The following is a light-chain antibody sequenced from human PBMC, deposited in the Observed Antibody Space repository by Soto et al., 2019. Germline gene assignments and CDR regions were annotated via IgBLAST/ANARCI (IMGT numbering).Light chain of an antibody. V-gene: IGLV2-14*01. CDR2: EVT. CDR3: ASYTSSRTLV. J-gene: IGLJ1*01. CDR1: SSDVGGHSY. Sequence: QSVLPQPASVSGSPGQSITFSCTGTSSDVGGHSYVSWYQQRPGKAPRLMIYEVTKRPSGISNRFSASKSGNTASLTISGLQAEDEADYYCASYTSSRTLVFGTGTKVTVL.